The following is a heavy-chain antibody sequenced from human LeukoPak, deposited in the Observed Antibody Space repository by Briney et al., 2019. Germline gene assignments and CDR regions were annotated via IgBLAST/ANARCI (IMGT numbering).Heavy chain of an antibody. CDR2: ISYGGTT. Sequence: PSETLSLTCTVSGDSVSNSPYYWGWVRQPPGKGLEWIGAISYGGTTYSSPSLKSRVTMDLDKSRNRFSLKLTSVTAADTAVYYCSGNNFYHFQYWGQGALVTVSS. D-gene: IGHD5-24*01. J-gene: IGHJ4*02. V-gene: IGHV4-39*01. CDR1: GDSVSNSPYY. CDR3: SGNNFYHFQY.